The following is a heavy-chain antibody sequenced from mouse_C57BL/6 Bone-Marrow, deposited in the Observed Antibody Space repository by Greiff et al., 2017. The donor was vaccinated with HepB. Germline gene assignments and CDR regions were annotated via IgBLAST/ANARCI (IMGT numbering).Heavy chain of an antibody. CDR2: IDPSDSYT. Sequence: QVQLQQPGAELVRPGTSVKLSCKASGYTFTSYWMHWVKQRPGQGLEWIGVIDPSDSYTNYNQKFKGKATLTVDTSSSTAYMQLSSLTSEDSAVYYCARNTDYGWFAYGGQGTLVTVSA. V-gene: IGHV1-59*01. J-gene: IGHJ3*01. CDR1: GYTFTSYW. CDR3: ARNTDYGWFAY. D-gene: IGHD2-4*01.